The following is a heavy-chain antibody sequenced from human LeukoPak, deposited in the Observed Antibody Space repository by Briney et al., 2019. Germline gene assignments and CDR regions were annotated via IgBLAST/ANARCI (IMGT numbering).Heavy chain of an antibody. CDR1: GFTFSSYS. Sequence: GGSLRLSCAASGFTFSSYSMNWVRQAPGKGLEWVSYISSSSSTIYYADSVKGRFTISRDNAKNSLYLQMNSLRAEDTAVYYCARDRSSYCSSTSCYIMDVWGKGTTVTVSS. V-gene: IGHV3-48*01. CDR2: ISSSSSTI. CDR3: ARDRSSYCSSTSCYIMDV. D-gene: IGHD2-2*02. J-gene: IGHJ6*04.